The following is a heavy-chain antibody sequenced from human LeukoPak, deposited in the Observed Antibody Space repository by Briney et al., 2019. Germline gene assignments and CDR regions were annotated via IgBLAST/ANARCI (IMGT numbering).Heavy chain of an antibody. J-gene: IGHJ4*02. CDR1: GGSISSYC. D-gene: IGHD3-3*01. V-gene: IGHV4-59*12. CDR2: IYYSGST. CDR3: ARGQHDFWSGYRRNYFDY. Sequence: SETLSLTCTVSGGSISSYCWSWIRQPPGKGLEWIGYIYYSGSTNYNPSLKSRVSISVDTSKNQFSLKLSSVTAADTAVYYCARGQHDFWSGYRRNYFDYWGQGTLVTVSS.